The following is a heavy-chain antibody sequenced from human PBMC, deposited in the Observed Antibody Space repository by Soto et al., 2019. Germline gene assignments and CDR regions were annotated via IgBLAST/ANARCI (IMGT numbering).Heavy chain of an antibody. CDR1: GGSFSGYY. D-gene: IGHD1-7*01. CDR3: ARGNPITGTTGWFDP. CDR2: INHSGST. Sequence: ETLSLTCAVYGGSFSGYYWSWIRQPPGKGLEWIGEINHSGSTNYNPSLKSRVTISVDTSKNQFSLKLSSVTAADTAVYYCARGNPITGTTGWFDPWGQGTLVTVSS. J-gene: IGHJ5*02. V-gene: IGHV4-34*01.